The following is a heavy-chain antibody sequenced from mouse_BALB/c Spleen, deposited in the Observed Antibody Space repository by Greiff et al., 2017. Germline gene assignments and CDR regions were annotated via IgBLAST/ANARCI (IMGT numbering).Heavy chain of an antibody. CDR1: GYTFTSYW. V-gene: IGHV1S127*01. J-gene: IGHJ4*01. D-gene: IGHD2-14*01. Sequence: QVQLQQPGAELVKPGASVKMSCKASGYTFTSYWMHWVKQRPGQGLEWIGTIDPSDSYTSYNQKFKGKATLTVNTSSSTAYMQLSSLTSEDSAVYYWIGWGGDYWGQGTSVTVSS. CDR3: IGWGGDY. CDR2: IDPSDSYT.